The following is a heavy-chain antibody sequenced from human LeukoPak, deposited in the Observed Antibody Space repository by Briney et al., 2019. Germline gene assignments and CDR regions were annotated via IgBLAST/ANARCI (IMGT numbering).Heavy chain of an antibody. CDR1: GFTFSSYA. D-gene: IGHD1-1*01. J-gene: IGHJ4*02. Sequence: GGSLRLSCAASGFTFSSYAMSWVRQAPGKGLEWVSAISGSGGSTYYADSVKCRFTISRDNSKNTLYLQMNSLRAGDTAVYYCAKDENWTWDYWGQGTRVTVSS. V-gene: IGHV3-23*01. CDR3: AKDENWTWDY. CDR2: ISGSGGST.